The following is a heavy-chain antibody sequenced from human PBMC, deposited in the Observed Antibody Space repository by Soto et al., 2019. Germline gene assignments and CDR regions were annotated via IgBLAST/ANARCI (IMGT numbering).Heavy chain of an antibody. J-gene: IGHJ4*02. CDR1: GDCISSSSYY. Sequence: PSDTLSLTCAVSGDCISSSSYYWGWIRQPPGQGQHRIGRIYYSGSTYYNPSLKCRVTISVYTSKNQFSLKLSSVTVADTAVYYCARESVVSSSDDNWCQGTLVTVSS. CDR2: IYYSGST. V-gene: IGHV4-39*02. D-gene: IGHD6-6*01. CDR3: ARESVVSSSDDN.